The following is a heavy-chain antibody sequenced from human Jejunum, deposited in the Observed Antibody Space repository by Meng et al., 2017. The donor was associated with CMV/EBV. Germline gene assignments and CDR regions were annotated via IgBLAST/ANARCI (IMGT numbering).Heavy chain of an antibody. CDR1: TLAGYY. V-gene: IGHV1-2*02. Sequence: TLAGYYIHWVRQAPGPGLEWMGWMKPNSGDTKYAQRFQGRVTMTRDTSFSTAYMQLTGLRPDDTAVYYCARGPGVAAAVPTRWFGPWGQGALVTVSS. J-gene: IGHJ5*02. CDR3: ARGPGVAAAVPTRWFGP. D-gene: IGHD6-13*01. CDR2: MKPNSGDT.